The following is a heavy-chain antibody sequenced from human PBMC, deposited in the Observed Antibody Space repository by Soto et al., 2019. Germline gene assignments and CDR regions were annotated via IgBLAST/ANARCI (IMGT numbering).Heavy chain of an antibody. CDR3: ARGYCGGGSCYSPFD. V-gene: IGHV3-23*01. Sequence: EVQLLESGGGLVQPGGSLRLSCAASGFTFSSYAMSWVRQAPGKGLEWVSGITGSGGSTYYADSVKGRFTISRDKSXXRLELQMNSVRAEDTAVYYCARGYCGGGSCYSPFDWGQGTLVTVSS. D-gene: IGHD2-15*01. CDR1: GFTFSSYA. CDR2: ITGSGGST. J-gene: IGHJ4*02.